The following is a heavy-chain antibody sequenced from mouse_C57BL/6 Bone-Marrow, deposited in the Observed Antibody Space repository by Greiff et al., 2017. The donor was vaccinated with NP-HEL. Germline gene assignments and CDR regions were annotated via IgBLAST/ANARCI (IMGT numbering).Heavy chain of an antibody. V-gene: IGHV1-76*01. CDR3: ARSYFDY. J-gene: IGHJ2*01. Sequence: QVQLQQSGAELVRPGASVKLSCKASGYTFTDYYINWVKQRPGQGLEWIARIYPGSGNTYYNEKFKGKATLTAEKSSSTAYMQLSSLTSEDSAGYFCARSYFDYWGQGTTLTVSS. CDR1: GYTFTDYY. CDR2: IYPGSGNT.